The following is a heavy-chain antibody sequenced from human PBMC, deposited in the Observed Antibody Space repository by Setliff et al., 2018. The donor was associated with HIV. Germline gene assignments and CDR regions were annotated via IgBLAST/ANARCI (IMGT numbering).Heavy chain of an antibody. Sequence: PGGSLRLSCAASGFTFSNSWMTWVRQAPGKGLEWVALTYKGGETYYADFVKGRFTIARDNSKNTVSLQMTNLGTGDTAFYYCATFADGPDSWGQGTLVTVSS. V-gene: IGHV3-66*02. CDR1: GFTFSNSW. D-gene: IGHD3-3*01. CDR2: TYKGGET. J-gene: IGHJ4*02. CDR3: ATFADGPDS.